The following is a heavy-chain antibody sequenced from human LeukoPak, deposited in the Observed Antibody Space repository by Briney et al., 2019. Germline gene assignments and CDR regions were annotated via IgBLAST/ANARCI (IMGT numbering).Heavy chain of an antibody. V-gene: IGHV1-46*01. J-gene: IGHJ3*02. CDR2: ISPSGGST. D-gene: IGHD4-23*01. Sequence: ASVKVSCKAFGYTFTSNYMHWVRQAPGQGPEWMGVISPSGGSTTYAQKFQGRVTLTRDMSTSTDYLELSSLRSEDTAVYYCARSRGHKHHTVVRPPWAFDIWGQGTMVTVSS. CDR1: GYTFTSNY. CDR3: ARSRGHKHHTVVRPPWAFDI.